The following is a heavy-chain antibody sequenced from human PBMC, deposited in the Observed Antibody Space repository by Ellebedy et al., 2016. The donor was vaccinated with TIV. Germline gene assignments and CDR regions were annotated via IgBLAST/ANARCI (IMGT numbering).Heavy chain of an antibody. CDR1: GDSVSSNSAA. Sequence: SQTLSLTCAISGDSVSSNSAAWTWIRQSPSRGLEWLGRTYYRSKWYNDYAVSVKSRITLNPDTSKNHFSLKLSSVTAADTAVYYCARHWGIGYSYYFDFWGQGILVPVSS. CDR2: TYYRSKWYN. V-gene: IGHV6-1*01. CDR3: ARHWGIGYSYYFDF. D-gene: IGHD3-22*01. J-gene: IGHJ4*02.